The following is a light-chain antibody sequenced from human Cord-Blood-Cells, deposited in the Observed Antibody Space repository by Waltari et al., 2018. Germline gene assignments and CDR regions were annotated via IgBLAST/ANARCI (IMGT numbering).Light chain of an antibody. J-gene: IGLJ3*02. CDR1: SCNIGSNT. V-gene: IGLV1-44*01. Sequence: QSVLTQPPSASGTPGQRVTISCSGSSCNIGSNTVNWYQQLPGTAPKLLIYSNNQRPSGVPDRFSGSKSGTSASLAISGLQSEDEADYYCAAWDDSLNGVFGGGTKLTVL. CDR2: SNN. CDR3: AAWDDSLNGV.